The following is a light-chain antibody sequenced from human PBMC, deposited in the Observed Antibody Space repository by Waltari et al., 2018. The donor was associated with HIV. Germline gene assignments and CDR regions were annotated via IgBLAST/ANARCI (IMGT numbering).Light chain of an antibody. CDR1: SSDIGSYNR. Sequence: QSTLTQPPSVSGSLGQSVTIACSGTSSDIGSYNRVSWYQQPPGTAPKLIIYEVTNRPSGRAVRFSGSKSGNTASLTISGLQAEDEADYYCSAYTTSSTWVFGGGTQLTVL. CDR2: EVT. V-gene: IGLV2-18*02. CDR3: SAYTTSSTWV. J-gene: IGLJ3*02.